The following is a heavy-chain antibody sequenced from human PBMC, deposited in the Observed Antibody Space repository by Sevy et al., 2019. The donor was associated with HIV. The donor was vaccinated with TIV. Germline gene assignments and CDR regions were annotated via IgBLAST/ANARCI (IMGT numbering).Heavy chain of an antibody. J-gene: IGHJ4*02. CDR2: INPSGGST. CDR1: GYTFTSQY. V-gene: IGHV1-46*01. D-gene: IGHD3-9*01. CDR3: ARDSDNYDILTGYYPFDY. Sequence: ASVKVSCKASGYTFTSQYMHWVRQAPGQGLGWMGIINPSGGSTSYAQKFQGRVTMTRDTSTSTVYMELSSLRSEDTAVYYCARDSDNYDILTGYYPFDYWGQGTLVTVSS.